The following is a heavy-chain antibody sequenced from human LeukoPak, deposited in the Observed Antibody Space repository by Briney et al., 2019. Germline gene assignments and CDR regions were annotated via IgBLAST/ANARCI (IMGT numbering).Heavy chain of an antibody. CDR1: GYTFTCYA. D-gene: IGHD3-3*01. CDR3: ARGAGITIFGVAPYGLDV. V-gene: IGHV1-3*01. CDR2: INAGNCNT. J-gene: IGHJ6*02. Sequence: GASVKVSCKASGYTFTCYAMHWVRQAPGQRLAWMGWINAGNCNTKYSQKFQGRVTITRDTSASTAYMDLSSLRSEDTAVYYCARGAGITIFGVAPYGLDVWGQGTTVTVSS.